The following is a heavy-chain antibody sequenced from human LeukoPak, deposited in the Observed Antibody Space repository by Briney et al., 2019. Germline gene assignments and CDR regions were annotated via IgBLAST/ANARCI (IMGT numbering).Heavy chain of an antibody. D-gene: IGHD5-18*01. J-gene: IGHJ4*02. Sequence: PGRSLRLSCAASGFTFGSYGMHWVRQAPGKGLERVAVIWYDGSNKYYADSVKGRFTISRDNSKNTLYLQMNSLRAEDTAVYYCAKDNGGYSYGSDYWGQGTLVTVSS. CDR2: IWYDGSNK. V-gene: IGHV3-33*06. CDR3: AKDNGGYSYGSDY. CDR1: GFTFGSYG.